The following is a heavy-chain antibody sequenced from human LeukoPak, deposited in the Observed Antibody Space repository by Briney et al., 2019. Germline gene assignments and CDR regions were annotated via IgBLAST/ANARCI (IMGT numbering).Heavy chain of an antibody. J-gene: IGHJ5*02. CDR3: ARVASFYSNYKKNWFDP. V-gene: IGHV4-59*11. CDR2: IYYSGST. CDR1: GGSISSHY. Sequence: SETLSLTCTVSGGSISSHYWSWIRQPPGKGPEWIGYIYYSGSTNYNPSLKSRVTISVDTSKNQFSLKLSSVTAADTAVYYCARVASFYSNYKKNWFDPWGQGTLVTVSS. D-gene: IGHD4-11*01.